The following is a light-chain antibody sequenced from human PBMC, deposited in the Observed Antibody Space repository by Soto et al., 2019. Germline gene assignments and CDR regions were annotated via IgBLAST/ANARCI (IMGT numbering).Light chain of an antibody. Sequence: EIVLTQSPVTLSVSPGERATLSCRASQGVNSNLAWYQQKPGQAPRLLIYGAYTRAAGIPARFSGSGSGTEFALTISSLQSEDFACYYCQHYNEWPLTFGQGTKLEIK. CDR1: QGVNSN. J-gene: IGKJ2*01. CDR3: QHYNEWPLT. CDR2: GAY. V-gene: IGKV3-15*01.